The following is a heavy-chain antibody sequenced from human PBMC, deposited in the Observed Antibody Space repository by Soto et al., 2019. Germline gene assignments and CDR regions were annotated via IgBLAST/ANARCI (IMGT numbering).Heavy chain of an antibody. CDR3: ARDTVRGSQAAFDI. CDR2: IYYSGST. D-gene: IGHD3-10*01. Sequence: PSETLSLTCTVSGGSISSGDYYWSWIRQPPGKGLEWIGYIYYSGSTYYNPSLKSRVTISVDTSKNQFSLKLSSVTAADTAVYYCARDTVRGSQAAFDICGEGTLVTV. J-gene: IGHJ3*02. CDR1: GGSISSGDYY. V-gene: IGHV4-30-4*01.